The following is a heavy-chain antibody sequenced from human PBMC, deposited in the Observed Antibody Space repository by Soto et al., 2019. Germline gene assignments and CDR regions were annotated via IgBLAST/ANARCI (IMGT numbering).Heavy chain of an antibody. CDR3: AKDEWANNWNYGGGDY. CDR2: ISYDGSNK. Sequence: QVQLVESGGGVVQPGRSLRLSCAASGFTFSSYGMHWVRQAPGKGLEWVAVISYDGSNKYYADSVKGRFTISRDNSKNTLYQQMNSLRDEDTDVYYCAKDEWANNWNYGGGDYWGHGTLVTVS. CDR1: GFTFSSYG. J-gene: IGHJ4*01. D-gene: IGHD1-7*01. V-gene: IGHV3-30*18.